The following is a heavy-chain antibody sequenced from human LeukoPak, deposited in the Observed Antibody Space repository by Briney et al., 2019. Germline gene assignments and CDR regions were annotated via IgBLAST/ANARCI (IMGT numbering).Heavy chain of an antibody. J-gene: IGHJ4*02. CDR3: AKGGKWDVTPFDY. CDR1: GFTFTSYS. V-gene: IGHV3-23*01. CDR2: ISGGGGST. Sequence: GGSLRLSCAASGFTFTSYSMNWVSQAPGKGLEWVSTISGGGGSTYYADSVKGRFTISRDNSKNTLYLQVNSLRAEDTAVYYWAKGGKWDVTPFDYWGQGTLVTVSS. D-gene: IGHD1-26*01.